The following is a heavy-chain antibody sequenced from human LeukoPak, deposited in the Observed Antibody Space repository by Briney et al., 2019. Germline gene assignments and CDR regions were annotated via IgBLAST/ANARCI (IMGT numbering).Heavy chain of an antibody. Sequence: SETLSLTCTVSGGSISSYYWGWIRQPPGKGLEWIGSIYYSGSTYYNPSLKSRVTISVDTSKNQFSLKLSSVTAADTAVYYCARNPGYCSSTSCYDWFDPWGQGTLVTVSS. CDR1: GGSISSYY. V-gene: IGHV4-39*07. D-gene: IGHD2-2*01. CDR3: ARNPGYCSSTSCYDWFDP. CDR2: IYYSGST. J-gene: IGHJ5*02.